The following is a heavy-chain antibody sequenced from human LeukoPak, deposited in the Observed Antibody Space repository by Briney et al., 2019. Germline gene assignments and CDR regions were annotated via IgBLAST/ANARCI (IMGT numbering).Heavy chain of an antibody. J-gene: IGHJ4*02. V-gene: IGHV3-7*05. CDR3: ARFGSSSRTYDY. Sequence: PGGSLRLSCAASGFTFSSYWMSWVRQAPGKGLEWVANIKQDESEKYYVDSVKGRFTVSRDNAKNSVYLQMNSLRAEDTAVYYCARFGSSSRTYDYWGQGTLVTVSS. CDR2: IKQDESEK. CDR1: GFTFSSYW. D-gene: IGHD2-2*01.